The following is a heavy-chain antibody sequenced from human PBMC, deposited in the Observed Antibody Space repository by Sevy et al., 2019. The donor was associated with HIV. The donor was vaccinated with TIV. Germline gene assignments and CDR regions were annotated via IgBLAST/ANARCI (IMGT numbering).Heavy chain of an antibody. CDR1: GGSLNSYY. V-gene: IGHV4-59*01. CDR2: IYYTGST. Sequence: SETLSRTCTVSGGSLNSYYWSWIRQPPGKGLEWIGYIYYTGSTNYNPSLKSRVTISVDMSKNQFSLKLSSVTAADTAVYYCARSGSSGLFDPWGQGTLVTVSS. J-gene: IGHJ5*02. D-gene: IGHD3-22*01. CDR3: ARSGSSGLFDP.